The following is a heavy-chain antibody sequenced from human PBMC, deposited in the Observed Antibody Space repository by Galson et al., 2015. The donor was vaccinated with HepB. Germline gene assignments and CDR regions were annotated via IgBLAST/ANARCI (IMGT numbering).Heavy chain of an antibody. Sequence: ETLSLTCTVSGGSISSYYWSWIRQPPGKGLEWIGYIYYSGSTNYNPSLKSRVTISVDTSKNQFSLKLSSVTAADTAVYYCARHLRGSLNWFDPWGQGTLVTVSS. CDR3: ARHLRGSLNWFDP. J-gene: IGHJ5*02. CDR1: GGSISSYY. D-gene: IGHD1-26*01. CDR2: IYYSGST. V-gene: IGHV4-59*08.